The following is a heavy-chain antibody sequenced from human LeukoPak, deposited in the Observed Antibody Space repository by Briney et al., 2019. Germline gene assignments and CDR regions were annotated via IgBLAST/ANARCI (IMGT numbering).Heavy chain of an antibody. J-gene: IGHJ6*03. D-gene: IGHD1-7*01. CDR1: GYTFTSYY. CDR3: ARGARYNWNYLGYYYYYMDV. CDR2: INPSGGST. V-gene: IGHV1-46*01. Sequence: LRASVKVSCKASGYTFTSYYMHWVRQAPGQGLEWMGIINPSGGSTSYAQKFQGRVTMTRDMSTSTVYMELSSLRSEDTAVYYCARGARYNWNYLGYYYYYMDVWGKGTTVTVSS.